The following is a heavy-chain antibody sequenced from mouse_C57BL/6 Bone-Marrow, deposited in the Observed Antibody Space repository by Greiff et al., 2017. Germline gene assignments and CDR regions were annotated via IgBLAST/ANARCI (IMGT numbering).Heavy chain of an antibody. Sequence: VQLKQSGAELVKPGASVKLSCKASGYTFTSYWMHWVKQRPGQGLEWIGMIHPNSGSTNYNEKFKSKATLTVDNSSSTAYMQRSSLTSEDSAVYYCARWDYDGFAYWGQGTLVTVSA. J-gene: IGHJ3*01. V-gene: IGHV1-64*01. D-gene: IGHD2-4*01. CDR3: ARWDYDGFAY. CDR1: GYTFTSYW. CDR2: IHPNSGST.